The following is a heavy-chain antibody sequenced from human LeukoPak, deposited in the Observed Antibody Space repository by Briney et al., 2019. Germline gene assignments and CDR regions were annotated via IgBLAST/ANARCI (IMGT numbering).Heavy chain of an antibody. CDR3: ARGHSSGWYDSDY. J-gene: IGHJ4*02. V-gene: IGHV3-48*01. D-gene: IGHD6-19*01. Sequence: PGGSLRLSCAASGFTFSSYSMNWVRQAPGKGLEWVSYISSSSSTIYYADSVKGRFTISRDNAKNSLYLQINSLRAEDTAVYYCARGHSSGWYDSDYWGQGTLVTVSS. CDR1: GFTFSSYS. CDR2: ISSSSSTI.